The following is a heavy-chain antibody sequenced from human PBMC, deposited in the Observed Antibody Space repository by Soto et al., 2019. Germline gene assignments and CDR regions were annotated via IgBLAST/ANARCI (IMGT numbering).Heavy chain of an antibody. Sequence: ASVKVSCKASGYTFSSYAMHWVLQAPGQRLEWMGWINAGYGNTKSSQKFQDRVTISRDTSASTAYMELTSLRSEDTAVYYCARDTGDGTLDFWGQGTLVTVSS. V-gene: IGHV1-3*01. CDR2: INAGYGNT. CDR3: ARDTGDGTLDF. D-gene: IGHD7-27*01. J-gene: IGHJ4*02. CDR1: GYTFSSYA.